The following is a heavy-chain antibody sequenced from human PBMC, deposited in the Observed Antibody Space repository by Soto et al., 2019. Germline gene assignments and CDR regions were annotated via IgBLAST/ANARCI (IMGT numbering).Heavy chain of an antibody. CDR1: GFSFSNYG. V-gene: IGHV3-23*01. CDR3: AKDLEWLLRHFEN. CDR2: ISGNGAYT. D-gene: IGHD3-22*01. Sequence: GGSLRLSCVASGFSFSNYGMSWVRQAPGKGLEWASGISGNGAYTYYADSVKGRFTISRDNSKNTVYLQMNSLRAEDTAVYYCAKDLEWLLRHFENWGQGTLVTVSS. J-gene: IGHJ4*02.